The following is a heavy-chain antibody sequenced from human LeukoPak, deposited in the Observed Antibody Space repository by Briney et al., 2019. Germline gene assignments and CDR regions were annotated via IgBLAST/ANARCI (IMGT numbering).Heavy chain of an antibody. CDR1: GYTFTGYY. CDR3: AREGDGSGSYFAFDI. D-gene: IGHD3-10*01. J-gene: IGHJ3*02. V-gene: IGHV1-2*02. Sequence: ASVKVSCKASGYTFTGYYMHWVRQAPGQGLEWMGWINPNSGGTNYAQKFQGRVTMTRDTSISTAYMELSRVRSDDTAVYYCAREGDGSGSYFAFDIWGQGTMVTVSS. CDR2: INPNSGGT.